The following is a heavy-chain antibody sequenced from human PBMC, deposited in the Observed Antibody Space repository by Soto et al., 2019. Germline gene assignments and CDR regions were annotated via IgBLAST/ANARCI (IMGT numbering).Heavy chain of an antibody. Sequence: RASVKVSCKASGYSFADYHIHWVRQAPGQGLEWLGRINPKSGGTSTAQKFQGWVTMTTDTSISTASMELTRLTSDDTAIYYCARGDSTDCSNGVCSFFYNHDMDVRGQMPTVTLS. J-gene: IGHJ6*02. CDR2: INPKSGGT. V-gene: IGHV1-2*04. CDR1: GYSFADYH. CDR3: ARGDSTDCSNGVCSFFYNHDMDV. D-gene: IGHD2-8*01.